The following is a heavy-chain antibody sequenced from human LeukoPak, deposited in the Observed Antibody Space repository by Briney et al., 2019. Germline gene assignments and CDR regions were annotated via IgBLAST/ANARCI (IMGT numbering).Heavy chain of an antibody. CDR2: IIPIFGTA. V-gene: IGHV1-69*13. D-gene: IGHD1-1*01. CDR1: GYTFTGYY. Sequence: PWASVKVSCKTSGYTFTGYYMHWVRQAPGQGLEWMGGIIPIFGTANYAQKFQGRVTITADESTSTAYMELSSLRSGDTAVYYCARAHRQLERLGRYYFDYWGQGTLVTVSS. CDR3: ARAHRQLERLGRYYFDY. J-gene: IGHJ4*02.